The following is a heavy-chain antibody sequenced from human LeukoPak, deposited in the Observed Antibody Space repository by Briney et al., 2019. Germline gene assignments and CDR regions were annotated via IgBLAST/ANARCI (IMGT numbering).Heavy chain of an antibody. J-gene: IGHJ3*02. CDR1: GDSVSSNSAA. D-gene: IGHD6-13*01. CDR2: TYYRSKWYN. Sequence: SQTLSLTCAISGDSVSSNSAAWNWIRQSPSRGLEWLGRTYYRSKWYNDYAVSVKTRITITPDTSNNQFSLQLNSVTPENTAVYYCARGLSSSWYSDAFDIWGQGTMVTVSS. CDR3: ARGLSSSWYSDAFDI. V-gene: IGHV6-1*01.